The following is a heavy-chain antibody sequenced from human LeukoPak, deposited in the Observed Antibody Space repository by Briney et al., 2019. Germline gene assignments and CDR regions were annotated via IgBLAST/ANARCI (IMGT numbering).Heavy chain of an antibody. CDR1: GGSISSGDYY. V-gene: IGHV4-30-4*01. Sequence: PSQTLSLTCTVSGGSISSGDYYWSWIRQPPGTGLEWIGYIYYSGSTYYNPSLKSRVTISVDTSRNQFSLKLSSVTAADTAVYYCARVVLGYSGYDSIDYWGQGTLVTVSS. J-gene: IGHJ4*02. D-gene: IGHD5-12*01. CDR2: IYYSGST. CDR3: ARVVLGYSGYDSIDY.